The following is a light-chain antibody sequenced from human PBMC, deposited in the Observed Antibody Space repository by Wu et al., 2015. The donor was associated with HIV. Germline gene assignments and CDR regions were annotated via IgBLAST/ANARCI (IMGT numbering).Light chain of an antibody. CDR2: AAS. CDR3: QQSYSIPYS. CDR1: QSISSY. J-gene: IGKJ2*03. Sequence: DIQMTQSPSSLSASVGDRVATTCRASQSISSYLNWYQQKPGKVPKLLIYAASSLESGVPSRFSGSGSGTDFTLTISSLQLEDFATYYCQQSYSIPYSFGQGTKLEIK. V-gene: IGKV1-39*01.